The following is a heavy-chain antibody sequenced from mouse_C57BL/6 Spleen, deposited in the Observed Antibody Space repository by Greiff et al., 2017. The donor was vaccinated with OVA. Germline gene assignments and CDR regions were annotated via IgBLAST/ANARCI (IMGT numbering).Heavy chain of an antibody. CDR3: ARRNDGYYRYFDV. CDR2: IYPGGGYT. CDR1: GYTFTNYW. Sequence: VKLVESGAELVRPGTSVKMSCKASGYTFTNYWIGWAKQRPGHGLEWIGDIYPGGGYTNYNEKFKGKATLTADKSSSTAYMQFSSLTSEDSAIYYCARRNDGYYRYFDVWGTGTTVTVSS. D-gene: IGHD2-3*01. V-gene: IGHV1-63*01. J-gene: IGHJ1*03.